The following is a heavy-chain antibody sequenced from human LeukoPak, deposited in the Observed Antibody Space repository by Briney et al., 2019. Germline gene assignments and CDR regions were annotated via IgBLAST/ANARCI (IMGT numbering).Heavy chain of an antibody. J-gene: IGHJ5*02. V-gene: IGHV4-39*07. Sequence: SETLSLTCTVSGGSISSSSYYWGWIRQPPGKGLEWIGSIYYSGSTYYNPSLKSRVTISVDTSKNQFSLKLSSVTAADTAVYYCARDIVVVPAAIGVGEFDPWGQGTLVTVSS. CDR3: ARDIVVVPAAIGVGEFDP. CDR1: GGSISSSSYY. D-gene: IGHD2-2*02. CDR2: IYYSGST.